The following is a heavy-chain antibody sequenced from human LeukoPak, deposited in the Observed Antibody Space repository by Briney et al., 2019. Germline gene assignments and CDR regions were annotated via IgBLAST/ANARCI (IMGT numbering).Heavy chain of an antibody. V-gene: IGHV3-23*01. Sequence: RTGRSLRLSCAASGFTFSSYAMSWIRQAPGKGLEWVSAISGSGGSTYYADSVKGRFTISRDNSKNTLYLQMNSQRAEDTGVYYCAKGQWETDYWGHRTVVTVSS. J-gene: IGHJ4*01. CDR3: AKGQWETDY. CDR1: GFTFSSYA. CDR2: ISGSGGST. D-gene: IGHD1-26*01.